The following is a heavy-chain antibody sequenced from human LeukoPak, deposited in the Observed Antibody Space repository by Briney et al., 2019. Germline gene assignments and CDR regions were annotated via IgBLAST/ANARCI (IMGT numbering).Heavy chain of an antibody. J-gene: IGHJ6*03. CDR2: ISGSGGST. D-gene: IGHD2-2*01. CDR3: ANPFSTPRSNYYIDV. CDR1: GFTFSGYA. Sequence: PGGSLRLSCAASGFTFSGYAMSWVRQAPGKGLEWVSAISGSGGSTYYADSVKGRFTISRDNSKSTLYLQMNSLRAEDTAVYYCANPFSTPRSNYYIDVWGKGTTVTVSS. V-gene: IGHV3-23*01.